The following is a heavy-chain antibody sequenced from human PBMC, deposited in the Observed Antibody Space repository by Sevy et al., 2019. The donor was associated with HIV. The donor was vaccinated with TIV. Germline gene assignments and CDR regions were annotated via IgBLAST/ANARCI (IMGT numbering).Heavy chain of an antibody. Sequence: GGSLRLSCAASGFTFNIYAMSWVRQAPGKGLEWLSAISGGGDGTYYADSVKGRFTISGDNSRNTLYLQMNSLRAEETAVYYCAKRPYYYYNSDGHLVSSTDEADYWGQGPLVTVSS. D-gene: IGHD3-22*01. CDR2: ISGGGDGT. CDR1: GFTFNIYA. J-gene: IGHJ4*02. CDR3: AKRPYYYYNSDGHLVSSTDEADY. V-gene: IGHV3-23*01.